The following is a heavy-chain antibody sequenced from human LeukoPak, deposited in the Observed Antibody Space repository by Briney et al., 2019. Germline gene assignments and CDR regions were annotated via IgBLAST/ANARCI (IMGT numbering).Heavy chain of an antibody. CDR2: ISSSSSYI. CDR3: ARDAEVAARQFDP. D-gene: IGHD6-6*01. CDR1: GFTFSSYS. V-gene: IGHV3-21*01. Sequence: GGSLRLSCAASGFTFSSYSMNWVRQAPGKGLEWVSSISSSSSYIYYADSVKGRFTISRDNSKNTLYLQMNSLRAEDTAVYYCARDAEVAARQFDPWGQGTLVTVSS. J-gene: IGHJ5*02.